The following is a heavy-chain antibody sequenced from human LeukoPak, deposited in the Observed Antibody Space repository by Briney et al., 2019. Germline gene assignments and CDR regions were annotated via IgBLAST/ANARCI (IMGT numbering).Heavy chain of an antibody. J-gene: IGHJ6*03. D-gene: IGHD6-13*01. CDR1: GFTFSSYG. V-gene: IGHV3-30*02. CDR3: AKDDAAAAGSPYYYYYYMDV. CDR2: IWYDGSNK. Sequence: PGGSLRLSCAASGFTFSSYGMHWVRQAPGKGLEWVAVIWYDGSNKYYADSVKGRFTISRDNSKNTLYLQMNSLRAEDTAVYYCAKDDAAAAGSPYYYYYYMDVWGKGTTVTVSS.